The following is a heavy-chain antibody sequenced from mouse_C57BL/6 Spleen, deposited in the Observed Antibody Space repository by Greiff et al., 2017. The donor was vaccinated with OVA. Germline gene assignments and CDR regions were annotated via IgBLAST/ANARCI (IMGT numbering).Heavy chain of an antibody. V-gene: IGHV1-18*01. J-gene: IGHJ4*01. Sequence: VQLQQSGPELVKPGASVKISCKASGYTFTDYNMDWVKQSHGKSLEWIGDINPNNGGTIYNQKFKGKATLTVDKSSSTAYMELRSLTSEDTAVYYCASYDYYYAMDYWGQGTSVTVSS. CDR2: INPNNGGT. CDR3: ASYDYYYAMDY. CDR1: GYTFTDYN. D-gene: IGHD2-4*01.